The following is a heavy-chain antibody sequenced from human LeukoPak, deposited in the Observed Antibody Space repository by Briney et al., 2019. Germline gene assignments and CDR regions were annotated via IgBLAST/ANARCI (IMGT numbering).Heavy chain of an antibody. CDR3: AGVMVRGRKAFDY. D-gene: IGHD3-10*01. V-gene: IGHV4-34*01. CDR2: INHSGST. Sequence: SETLSLTCAVYGGSFSGYYWSWIRQPPGKGLEWIGEINHSGSTNYNPSLKSRVTISVDTSKNQFSLKLSSVTAADTAVYYCAGVMVRGRKAFDYWGQGTLVTVSS. CDR1: GGSFSGYY. J-gene: IGHJ4*02.